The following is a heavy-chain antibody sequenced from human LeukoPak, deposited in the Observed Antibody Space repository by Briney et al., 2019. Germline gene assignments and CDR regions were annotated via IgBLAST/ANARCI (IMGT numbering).Heavy chain of an antibody. Sequence: GGSLRLSCAASGFSFSSYDMHWVRQAPGKGLEWVAIIWLDGSAEYYGDSVKGRFTVSRDNSKNTLYLQMDSLRVEDTAVYYCARASSVTDNDYWGQGTLVTVSS. J-gene: IGHJ4*02. CDR3: ARASSVTDNDY. CDR1: GFSFSSYD. V-gene: IGHV3-33*01. CDR2: IWLDGSAE. D-gene: IGHD4-17*01.